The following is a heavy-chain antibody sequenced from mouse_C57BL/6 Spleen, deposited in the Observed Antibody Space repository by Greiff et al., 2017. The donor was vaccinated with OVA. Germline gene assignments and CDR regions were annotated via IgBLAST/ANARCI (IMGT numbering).Heavy chain of an antibody. J-gene: IGHJ3*01. CDR2: IYPGSGST. CDR1: GYTFTSYW. D-gene: IGHD1-1*01. V-gene: IGHV1-55*01. CDR3: ARETTVVARGFAY. Sequence: QVQLQQPGAELVKPGASVKMSCKASGYTFTSYWITWVKQRPGQGLEWIGDIYPGSGSTNYNEKFKSKATLTVDTSSSTAYMQLSSLTSEDSAVYYCARETTVVARGFAYWGQGTLVTVSA.